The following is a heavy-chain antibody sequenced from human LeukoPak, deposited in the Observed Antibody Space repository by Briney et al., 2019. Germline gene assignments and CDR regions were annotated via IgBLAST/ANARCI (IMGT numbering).Heavy chain of an antibody. J-gene: IGHJ6*03. D-gene: IGHD1-1*01. Sequence: GGSLRLSCAASGFTFSSYWMPWVRQAPGKGLVWVSRINSDGSSTSYADSVKGRFTISRDNAKNTLYLQMNSLRAEDTAVYYCAREGTGTLTYYMDVWGKGTTVTVSS. CDR3: AREGTGTLTYYMDV. CDR1: GFTFSSYW. V-gene: IGHV3-74*01. CDR2: INSDGSST.